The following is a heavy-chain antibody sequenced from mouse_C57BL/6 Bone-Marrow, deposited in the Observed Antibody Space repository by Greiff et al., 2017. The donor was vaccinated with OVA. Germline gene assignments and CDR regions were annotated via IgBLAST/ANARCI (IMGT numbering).Heavy chain of an antibody. CDR3: AREGYYAMDY. V-gene: IGHV5-12*01. CDR2: ISDGGGST. CDR1: GFTFSDYY. Sequence: EVKLVESGGGLVQPGGSLTLSCAASGFTFSDYYMYWVRQTPEKRLEWVAYISDGGGSTYYPDTVKGRFTISRDNAKNTLYLQMSRLKSEDTAMYYCAREGYYAMDYWGQGTSVTVSS. J-gene: IGHJ4*01.